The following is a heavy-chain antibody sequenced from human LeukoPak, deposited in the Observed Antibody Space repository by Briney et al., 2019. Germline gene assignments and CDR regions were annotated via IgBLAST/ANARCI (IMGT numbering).Heavy chain of an antibody. V-gene: IGHV1-2*02. CDR2: INPNSGGT. CDR1: GYTFTGYY. J-gene: IGHJ5*02. D-gene: IGHD3-10*01. CDR3: ARAKMTGSWFDP. Sequence: ASVKVSCKASGYTFTGYYMHWVRQAPGQGLEWMGWINPNSGGTNYAQKFQGRVTMTRDTSISTAYMELSRLRSDDTAVYYCARAKMTGSWFDPWGQGTLVTVSS.